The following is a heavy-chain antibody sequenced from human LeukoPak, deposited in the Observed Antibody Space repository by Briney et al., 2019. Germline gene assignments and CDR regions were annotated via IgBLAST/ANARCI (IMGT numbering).Heavy chain of an antibody. J-gene: IGHJ6*02. D-gene: IGHD2-15*01. CDR2: IYYSGST. Sequence: TSQTLSLTCTVSGGSISSGDYYWSWIRQPPGKGLEWIGYIYYSGSTYYNPSLKSRVTTSVDTSKNQFSLELSSVTAADTAVYYCAREQVAASDYYYYGMDVWGQGTTVTVSS. V-gene: IGHV4-30-4*01. CDR1: GGSISSGDYY. CDR3: AREQVAASDYYYYGMDV.